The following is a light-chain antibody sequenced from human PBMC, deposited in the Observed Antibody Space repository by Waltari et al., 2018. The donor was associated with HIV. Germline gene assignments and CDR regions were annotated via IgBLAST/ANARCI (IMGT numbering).Light chain of an antibody. V-gene: IGKV4-1*01. CDR2: GAS. CDR3: QQYFSNPWT. CDR1: QNIFYAPDNENC. Sequence: DIVLSQSPDSLAVSLGERATINCRSSQNIFYAPDNENCLGWFQQKPGQPPKLLIRGASAPESGVPDRFSGSGSETDFTLTISSLQAEDAAVYYCQQYFSNPWTFGQGTKVEIK. J-gene: IGKJ1*01.